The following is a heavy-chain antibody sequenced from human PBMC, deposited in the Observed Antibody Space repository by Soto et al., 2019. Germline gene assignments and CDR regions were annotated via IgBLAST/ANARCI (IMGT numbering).Heavy chain of an antibody. V-gene: IGHV3-48*01. Sequence: PGGSLRLSCAASGFTFSSCSMNWVRQAPGKGLEWVSYISSSSGTIYYADSVKGRFTISRDNAKNSLYLQLDSLRGEDTAVYYCARDDRIGYYVEPCDYWGQGTPVTVSS. CDR2: ISSSSGTI. J-gene: IGHJ4*01. CDR1: GFTFSSCS. D-gene: IGHD3-22*01. CDR3: ARDDRIGYYVEPCDY.